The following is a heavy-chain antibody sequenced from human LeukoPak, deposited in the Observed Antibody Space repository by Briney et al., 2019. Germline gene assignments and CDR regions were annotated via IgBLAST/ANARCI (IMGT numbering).Heavy chain of an antibody. Sequence: GGSLRLSCAASGFTFSDYYMSWIRQAPGKGLEWVSYISSSGSTIYYADSVKGRFTISRDNAKNSLYLQMNSLRAEDTAVYYCAKGLRRDDILTGYFWGQGTMVTVSS. V-gene: IGHV3-11*01. CDR2: ISSSGSTI. D-gene: IGHD3-9*01. CDR1: GFTFSDYY. J-gene: IGHJ3*01. CDR3: AKGLRRDDILTGYF.